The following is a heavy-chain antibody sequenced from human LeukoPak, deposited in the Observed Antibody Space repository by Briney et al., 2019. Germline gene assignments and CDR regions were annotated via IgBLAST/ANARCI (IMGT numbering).Heavy chain of an antibody. CDR2: ITPILNTA. J-gene: IGHJ6*02. D-gene: IGHD3-22*01. CDR3: ARERRYYDSRGGGDCDYGMDV. Sequence: SVKVSFKASVGSISSYAISWVRQAPGQGPEWMGRITPILNTAKSALNFQGRVTTTTDRSTNTAYMEMSSLRSEDTAVYYWARERRYYDSRGGGDCDYGMDVWGQGTTVIVSS. V-gene: IGHV1-69*04. CDR1: VGSISSYA.